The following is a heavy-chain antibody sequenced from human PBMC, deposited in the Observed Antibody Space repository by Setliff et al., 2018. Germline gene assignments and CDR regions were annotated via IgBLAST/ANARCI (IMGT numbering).Heavy chain of an antibody. J-gene: IGHJ6*03. CDR2: ISGSGDAT. CDR3: ARVIYFYYMDV. V-gene: IGHV3-23*01. CDR1: GFTFSSYA. Sequence: GSLRLSCAASGFTFSSYAMTWVRQAPGKGLEWVSAISGSGDATYYADSVKGRFTISRDDAKNSLYLQMNSLRAEDTAVYYCARVIYFYYMDVWGKGTTVTVSS.